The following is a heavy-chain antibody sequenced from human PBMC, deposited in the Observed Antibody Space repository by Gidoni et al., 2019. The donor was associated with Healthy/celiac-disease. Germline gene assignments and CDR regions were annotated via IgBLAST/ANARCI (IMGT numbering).Heavy chain of an antibody. CDR2: ISGSGGST. CDR3: AKEGEVTGYYYYGMDV. J-gene: IGHJ6*02. CDR1: GFTFSSYA. D-gene: IGHD2-21*02. V-gene: IGHV3-23*01. Sequence: EVQLLESGGGLVQPGGSLRLSCAASGFTFSSYAMSWVRQAPGKGLEWVSAISGSGGSTYYADSVKGRFTISRDNSKNTLYLQMNSLRAEDTAVYYCAKEGEVTGYYYYGMDVWGQGTTVTVSS.